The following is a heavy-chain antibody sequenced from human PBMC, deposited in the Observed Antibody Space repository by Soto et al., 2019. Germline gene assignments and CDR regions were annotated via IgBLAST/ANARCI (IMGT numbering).Heavy chain of an antibody. CDR1: GYTFTSYA. CDR3: ARARSATKSYYYYYYGMHV. CDR2: INAGNGNT. D-gene: IGHD5-12*01. J-gene: IGHJ6*02. Sequence: GASVKVSCKASGYTFTSYAMHWVRQAPGQRLEWMGWINAGNGNTKYSQKFQGRVTMTRDTSASTAYMELSSLRSEDTAVYYCARARSATKSYYYYYYGMHVWRQGTTVTVSS. V-gene: IGHV1-3*01.